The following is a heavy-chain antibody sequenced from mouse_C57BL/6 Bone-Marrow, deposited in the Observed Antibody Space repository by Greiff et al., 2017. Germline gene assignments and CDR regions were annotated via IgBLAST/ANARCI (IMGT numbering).Heavy chain of an antibody. J-gene: IGHJ1*03. D-gene: IGHD1-1*01. CDR2: IYPRSGNT. V-gene: IGHV1-81*01. Sequence: VQLQQSGAELARPGASVKLSCKASGYTFTSYGISWVKQRTGQGLEWIGEIYPRSGNTYYNEKFKGKATLTADKSSSTAYMELRSLTSEDSAVYFCARSVGSSYWYFDVWGTGTTVTVSS. CDR3: ARSVGSSYWYFDV. CDR1: GYTFTSYG.